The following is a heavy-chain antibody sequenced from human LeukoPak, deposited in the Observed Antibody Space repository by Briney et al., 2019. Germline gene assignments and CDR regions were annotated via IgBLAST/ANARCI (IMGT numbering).Heavy chain of an antibody. J-gene: IGHJ6*02. CDR1: GFTFSSYS. V-gene: IGHV3-21*01. CDR3: ARDPIAVAGTSYYGMDV. D-gene: IGHD6-19*01. Sequence: GGSLRLSRAASGFTFSSYSMNWVRQAPGKGLEWDSSISSSSSYIYYADSVKGRFTISRDNAKNSLYLQMNSLRAEDTAVYYCARDPIAVAGTSYYGMDVWGQGTTVTVSS. CDR2: ISSSSSYI.